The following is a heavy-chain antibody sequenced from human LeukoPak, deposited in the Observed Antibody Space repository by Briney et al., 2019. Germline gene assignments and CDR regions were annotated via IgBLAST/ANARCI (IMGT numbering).Heavy chain of an antibody. CDR2: INPNSGGT. D-gene: IGHD6-13*01. CDR1: GYTFTGYC. Sequence: VASVKVSCKASGYTFTGYCIHWVRQAPGQGLEWMGWINPNSGGTNYAQKFQGRVTMPRDTSITTAYMELSGLRSDDTAIYYCARGKLAAPGRTGYNWFDPWGQGTLVTVSS. J-gene: IGHJ5*02. CDR3: ARGKLAAPGRTGYNWFDP. V-gene: IGHV1-2*02.